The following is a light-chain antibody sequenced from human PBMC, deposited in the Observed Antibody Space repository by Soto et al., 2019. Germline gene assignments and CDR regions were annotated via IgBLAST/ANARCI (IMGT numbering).Light chain of an antibody. V-gene: IGLV1-51*01. Sequence: QSVLTQPPSVSAAPGQKVTISCAGSGSNVGNHYVSWYQQLPGTAPKLLIYDDNKRPSGIPDRFSGSKPATSATLGITGLQTGDEADYCCGAWDDGLSAYVFGPGTKLTVL. CDR2: DDN. J-gene: IGLJ1*01. CDR3: GAWDDGLSAYV. CDR1: GSNVGNHY.